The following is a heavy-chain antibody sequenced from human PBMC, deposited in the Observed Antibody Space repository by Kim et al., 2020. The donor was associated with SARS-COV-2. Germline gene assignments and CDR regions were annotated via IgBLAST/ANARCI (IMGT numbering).Heavy chain of an antibody. Sequence: GESLKISCKGSGYSITTYWITWVRQMPGKGLEWMGRIDPSDSYTNYSPSFQGHVTISADKSINTAYLQWSSLKASDTAKDYCARHADYYGSGIWYWGKGT. J-gene: IGHJ4*02. V-gene: IGHV5-10-1*01. CDR3: ARHADYYGSGIWY. CDR2: IDPSDSYT. D-gene: IGHD3-10*01. CDR1: GYSITTYW.